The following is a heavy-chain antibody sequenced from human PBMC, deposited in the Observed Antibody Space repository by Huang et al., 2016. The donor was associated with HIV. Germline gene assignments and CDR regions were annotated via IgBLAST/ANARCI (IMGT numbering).Heavy chain of an antibody. V-gene: IGHV5-51*01. Sequence: EVQLAQSGVEVKKPGESLKISCKGSGFSFTNYWIGWVRQMPGKGLEWMGIIYPGDSDTKYSPSFQGQVTISADKSISTAYLQWSSLKASDTAMYYCARSTSGYYYRTDYWGQGTLVTVSS. CDR2: IYPGDSDT. CDR3: ARSTSGYYYRTDY. D-gene: IGHD3-22*01. J-gene: IGHJ4*02. CDR1: GFSFTNYW.